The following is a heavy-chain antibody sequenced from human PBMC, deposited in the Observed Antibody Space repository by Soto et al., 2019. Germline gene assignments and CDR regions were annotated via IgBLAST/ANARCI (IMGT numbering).Heavy chain of an antibody. V-gene: IGHV3-20*04. Sequence: EVYLVESGGGVVRPGGSLRLSCAASGFGFDEYGMSWVRQGPGKGLEWVSGINRHGDSTGYADSVKGRFTISRDNANNCLYLQMNGLRAGDTAFYYCARDHRWGYEYGDYGDSWGQGTLVTVSS. CDR2: INRHGDST. CDR3: ARDHRWGYEYGDYGDS. CDR1: GFGFDEYG. J-gene: IGHJ4*02. D-gene: IGHD4-17*01.